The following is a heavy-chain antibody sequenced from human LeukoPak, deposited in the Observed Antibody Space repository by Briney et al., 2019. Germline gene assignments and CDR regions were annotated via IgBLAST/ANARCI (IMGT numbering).Heavy chain of an antibody. CDR3: ARGQVAGTIYYYYYYGMDV. J-gene: IGHJ6*02. V-gene: IGHV3-66*01. Sequence: DSVKGRFTISRDNSKNTLYLQMNSLRAEDTAVYYCARGQVAGTIYYYYYYGMDVWGQGTTVTVSS. D-gene: IGHD6-19*01.